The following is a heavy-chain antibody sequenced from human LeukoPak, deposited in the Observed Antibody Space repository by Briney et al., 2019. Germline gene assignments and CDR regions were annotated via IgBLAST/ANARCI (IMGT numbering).Heavy chain of an antibody. CDR2: ISGSGGST. CDR1: GFTFSSYS. Sequence: GGSLRLSCAASGFTFSSYSMNWVRQAPGKGQGWVSAISGSGGSTYYADSVKGRFTISRDNSKNTLYLQMNSLRAEDTAVYYCAKDWSGYYPFDYWGQGTLVTVSS. CDR3: AKDWSGYYPFDY. J-gene: IGHJ4*02. V-gene: IGHV3-23*01. D-gene: IGHD3-3*01.